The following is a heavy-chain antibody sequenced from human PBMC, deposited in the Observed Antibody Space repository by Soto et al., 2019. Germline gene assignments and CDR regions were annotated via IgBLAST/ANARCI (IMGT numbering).Heavy chain of an antibody. CDR2: INHSGST. Sequence: QVQLQQWGAGLLKPSETLSLTCAVYGGSFSGYYWSWIRQPPGKGLEWIGEINHSGSTNYNPSLRSRVTISVYTSKNQFSRKLSSVTAAETAVYYCARAPAYDYVWGSYRSQLNIDYWGQGTLVTVSS. J-gene: IGHJ4*02. V-gene: IGHV4-34*01. CDR1: GGSFSGYY. CDR3: ARAPAYDYVWGSYRSQLNIDY. D-gene: IGHD3-16*02.